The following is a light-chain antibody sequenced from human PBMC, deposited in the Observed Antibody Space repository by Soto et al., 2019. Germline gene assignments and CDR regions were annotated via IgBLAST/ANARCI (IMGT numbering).Light chain of an antibody. CDR1: ISNIGSNY. CDR3: AAWDDSLSAL. CDR2: SNN. V-gene: IGLV1-47*02. J-gene: IGLJ2*01. Sequence: QSVLTQPPSASGTPGQRVTISCSGSISNIGSNYVYWYQQLPGTAPKLLIYSNNQRPSGVPDRFSGSKSGTSASLAISGLRSEDEADYYCAAWDDSLSALFGGGTKLTVL.